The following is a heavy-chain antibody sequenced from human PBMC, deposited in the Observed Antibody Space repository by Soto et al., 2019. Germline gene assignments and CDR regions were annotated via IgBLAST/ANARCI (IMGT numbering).Heavy chain of an antibody. CDR2: MNPNSGNT. D-gene: IGHD2-15*01. J-gene: IGHJ6*03. CDR1: GYTFTSYD. V-gene: IGHV1-8*01. CDR3: TRGGVCSGGSCDIAYYYYYMDV. Sequence: QVQLVQSGAEVKKPGASVKVSCKASGYTFTSYDINWVRQATGQGLEWMGWMNPNSGNTGYAQKFQGRVTMTRNTSISKAYMELRSLRSQDTGVYYCTRGGVCSGGSCDIAYYYYYMDVWGKGTTVTVSS.